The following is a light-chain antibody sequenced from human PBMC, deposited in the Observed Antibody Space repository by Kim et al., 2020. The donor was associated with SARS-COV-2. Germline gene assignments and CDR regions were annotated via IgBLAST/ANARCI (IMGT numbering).Light chain of an antibody. CDR2: AAS. CDR3: QQSHTTPLLT. V-gene: IGKV1-39*01. Sequence: DIQMTQSPSSLAASVGDRVTIACRASQSISTYLNWYQQKPGKAPKLLIYAASSLQSGVPSRFSGSGSGTDFTLTISSLQPEDFATYYWQQSHTTPLLTFGGVTKVDIK. CDR1: QSISTY. J-gene: IGKJ4*01.